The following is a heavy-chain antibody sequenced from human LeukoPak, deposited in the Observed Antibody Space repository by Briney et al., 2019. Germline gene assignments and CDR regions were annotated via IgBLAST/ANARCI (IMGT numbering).Heavy chain of an antibody. J-gene: IGHJ4*02. CDR1: GGFISSGGYY. D-gene: IGHD2-2*01. CDR2: IYYSGST. Sequence: SETLSLTCTVSGGFISSGGYYWSWVRQHPGKGLEWIGYIYYSGSTYYNPSLKSRVTISVDTSKNQFSLKLSSVTAADTAAYYCARALASYIVVVPAAYFDYWGQGTLVTVSS. CDR3: ARALASYIVVVPAAYFDY. V-gene: IGHV4-31*03.